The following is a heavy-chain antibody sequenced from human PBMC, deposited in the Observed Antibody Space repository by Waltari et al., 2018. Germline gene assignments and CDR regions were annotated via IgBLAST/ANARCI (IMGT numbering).Heavy chain of an antibody. J-gene: IGHJ6*02. CDR2: IIPIFGTA. D-gene: IGHD1-26*01. CDR1: GGTFSIYA. CDR3: ARDSGATVADYYGMDV. V-gene: IGHV1-69*08. Sequence: QVQLVQSGAEVKKPGSSVKVSCKASGGTFSIYAISWVRQAPGQGLEWMGRIIPIFGTANYAQKFQGRVTITADKSTSTAYMELSSLRSEDTAVYYCARDSGATVADYYGMDVWGQGTTVTVSS.